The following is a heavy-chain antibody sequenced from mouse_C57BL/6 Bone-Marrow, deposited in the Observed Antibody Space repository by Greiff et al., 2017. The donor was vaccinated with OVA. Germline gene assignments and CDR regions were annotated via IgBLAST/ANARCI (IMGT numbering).Heavy chain of an antibody. CDR3: TMSYYFVECMDY. CDR1: GYTFTSYW. V-gene: IGHV1-5*01. J-gene: IGHJ4*01. CDR2: IYPGNSDT. D-gene: IGHD1-1*01. Sequence: DVQLQESGTVLARPGASVKMSCKTSGYTFTSYWMHWVKQRPGQGLEWIGAIYPGNSDTSYNQKFKGKATLTAVTSASTAYMELSSLTNEDSAVYYCTMSYYFVECMDYWGQGTSVTVSS.